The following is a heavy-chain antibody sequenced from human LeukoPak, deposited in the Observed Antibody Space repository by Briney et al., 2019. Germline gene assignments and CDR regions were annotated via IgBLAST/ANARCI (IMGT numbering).Heavy chain of an antibody. Sequence: PSETLSLTCTVSGGSISSTTYCWGWIRQPPGKGLEWIGNIYYTGSTNYNPSLKSRVTISVDTSKNQFSLKLSSVTAADTAVYYCAASRSVDTLPYWGQGTLVTVSS. CDR3: AASRSVDTLPY. CDR1: GGSISSTTYC. J-gene: IGHJ4*02. V-gene: IGHV4-39*07. CDR2: IYYTGST. D-gene: IGHD2/OR15-2a*01.